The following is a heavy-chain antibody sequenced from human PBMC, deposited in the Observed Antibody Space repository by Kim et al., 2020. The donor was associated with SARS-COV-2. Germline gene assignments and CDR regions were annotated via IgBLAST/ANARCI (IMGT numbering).Heavy chain of an antibody. V-gene: IGHV1-46*01. CDR3: AREASNCGGCCYPFDY. Sequence: ASVKVSCKASGYTFTSYYMHWVRQAPGQGLEWMGIINPSGGSTSYAQKFQGRVTMTRDTSTSTVYMELSSLRSEDTAVYYCAREASNCGGCCYPFDYWGQGTLVTVSS. J-gene: IGHJ4*02. CDR2: INPSGGST. CDR1: GYTFTSYY. D-gene: IGHD2-15*01.